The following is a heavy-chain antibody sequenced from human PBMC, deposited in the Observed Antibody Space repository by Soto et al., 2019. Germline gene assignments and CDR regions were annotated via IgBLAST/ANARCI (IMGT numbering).Heavy chain of an antibody. CDR2: IFYSGST. J-gene: IGHJ4*02. CDR1: GGSISSGGYY. Sequence: SETLSLTCTVSGGSISSGGYYWSWIRQHPGKGLEWVGYIFYSGSTYYNPSLKSRVTISVDTSKNQFSLKLSSVTAADTAVYYCARAPGDYFDYWGQGTLVTVSS. V-gene: IGHV4-31*03. CDR3: ARAPGDYFDY.